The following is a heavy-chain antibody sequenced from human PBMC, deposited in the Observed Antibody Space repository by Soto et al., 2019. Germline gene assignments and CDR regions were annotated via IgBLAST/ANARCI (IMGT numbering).Heavy chain of an antibody. V-gene: IGHV4-34*01. D-gene: IGHD3-10*01. CDR3: ARNRIRVWFGELSYFDP. CDR1: GGSFSGYY. CDR2: INHSGST. Sequence: QVQLQQWGAGLLKPSETLSLTCAAYGGSFSGYYWSWIRQPPGKGLEWIGEINHSGSTNYNPSLKSRVTISVDTSKNQFSLKLSSVTAADTAVYYCARNRIRVWFGELSYFDPWGQGTLVTVSS. J-gene: IGHJ5*02.